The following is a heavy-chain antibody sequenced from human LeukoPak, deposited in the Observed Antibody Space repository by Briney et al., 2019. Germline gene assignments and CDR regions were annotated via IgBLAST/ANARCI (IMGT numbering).Heavy chain of an antibody. D-gene: IGHD4-23*01. CDR3: ARDWYTAERWTIYYSYYIDV. J-gene: IGHJ6*03. Sequence: GGSLGLSCAASGLAFSSYWMSWVRQAPGKGLEWVANIRQDGTDKQYVDSVKGRFTISRDNAKNSLFLQTDSLRAEDSAVYYCARDWYTAERWTIYYSYYIDVWGKGTTVTVSS. CDR1: GLAFSSYW. CDR2: IRQDGTDK. V-gene: IGHV3-7*01.